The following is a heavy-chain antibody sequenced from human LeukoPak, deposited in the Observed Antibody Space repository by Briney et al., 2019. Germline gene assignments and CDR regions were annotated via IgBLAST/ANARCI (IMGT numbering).Heavy chain of an antibody. D-gene: IGHD2/OR15-2a*01. CDR3: ARGRGRISGTPDDY. CDR1: GFTFSSYS. CDR2: ISSSSSYI. Sequence: GGSLRLSCAASGFTFSSYSMTWVRQAPGKGLEWVSSISSSSSYIYYADSVKGRFTISRDNAKNSLYLQMNSLRAEDTAVYYCARGRGRISGTPDDYWGQGTLVTVSS. J-gene: IGHJ4*02. V-gene: IGHV3-21*01.